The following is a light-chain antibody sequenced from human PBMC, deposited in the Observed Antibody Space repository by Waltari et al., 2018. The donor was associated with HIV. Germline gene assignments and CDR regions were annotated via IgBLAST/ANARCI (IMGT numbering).Light chain of an antibody. CDR2: WAS. CDR1: PIVFQHSAQRNF. J-gene: IGKJ1*01. V-gene: IGKV4-1*01. CDR3: QQYFWSPWT. Sequence: IVLPTPPAPLTVPLGARPPINSKSSPIVFQHSAQRNFLAWYQQRPGHPPKLLISWASIREFGVPDRFSGSGSGTDFTLTINNLQAEDVAVYYCQQYFWSPWTFGQGTKV.